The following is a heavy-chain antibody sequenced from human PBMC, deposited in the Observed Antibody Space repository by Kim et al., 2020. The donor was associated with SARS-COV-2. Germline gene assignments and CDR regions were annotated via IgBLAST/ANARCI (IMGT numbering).Heavy chain of an antibody. CDR3: ARHLRGGIAVAGGYYFDY. CDR1: GGSISSSSYY. D-gene: IGHD6-19*01. CDR2: IYYSGST. J-gene: IGHJ4*02. V-gene: IGHV4-39*01. Sequence: SETLSLTCTVSGGSISSSSYYWGWIRQPPGKGLEWIGSIYYSGSTYYNPSLKSRVTISVDTSKNQFSLKLSSVTAADTAVYYRARHLRGGIAVAGGYYFDYWGQGTLVTVSS.